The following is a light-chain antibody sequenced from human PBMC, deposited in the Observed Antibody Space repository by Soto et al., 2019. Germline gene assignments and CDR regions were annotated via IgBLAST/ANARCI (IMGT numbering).Light chain of an antibody. J-gene: IGKJ2*01. CDR1: QNINIY. CDR3: QQSYRSPYT. CDR2: GAS. Sequence: IQLTQSPSSLSASVGDRVTVTCRASQNINIYLNWYQQKPGKAPTLLIYGASSLQSGVPSRFSGGGSRTKFTLTISSLQAEDFATYYCQQSYRSPYTFGQGTRLEI. V-gene: IGKV1-39*01.